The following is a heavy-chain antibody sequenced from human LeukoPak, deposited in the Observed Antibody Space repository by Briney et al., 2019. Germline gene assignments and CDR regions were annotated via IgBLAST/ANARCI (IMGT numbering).Heavy chain of an antibody. D-gene: IGHD6-25*01. CDR3: ARPYSSGWRGAFDI. J-gene: IGHJ3*02. V-gene: IGHV4-59*01. CDR1: GGSISSYY. CDR2: IYYSGSI. Sequence: PSETLSLTCTVSGGSISSYYWSWIRQPPGKGLEWIGNIYYSGSINYNPSLKNRVTISVDTSKNQFSLRLNSVTAADTAVYYCARPYSSGWRGAFDIWGQGTTVTVSS.